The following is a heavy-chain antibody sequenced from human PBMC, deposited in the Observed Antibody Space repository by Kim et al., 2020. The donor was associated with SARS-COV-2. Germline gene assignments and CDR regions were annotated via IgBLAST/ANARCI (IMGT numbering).Heavy chain of an antibody. J-gene: IGHJ5*02. D-gene: IGHD3-10*01. Sequence: SETLSLTCTVSGGSISSGSYYWSWIRQPAGKGLEWIGRIYTSGSTNYNPSLKSRVTISVDTSKNQFSLKLSSVTAADTAVYYCAREERVTMVRGVIIGSWFDPWGQGTLVTVSS. CDR1: GGSISSGSYY. CDR2: IYTSGST. V-gene: IGHV4-61*02. CDR3: AREERVTMVRGVIIGSWFDP.